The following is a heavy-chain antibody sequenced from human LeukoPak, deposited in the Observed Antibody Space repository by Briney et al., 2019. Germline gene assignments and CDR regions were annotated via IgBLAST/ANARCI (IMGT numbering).Heavy chain of an antibody. J-gene: IGHJ4*02. V-gene: IGHV1-18*01. CDR1: GYTFTSYG. Sequence: ASVKVSCKASGYTFTSYGISWVRQAPGQGLEWMGWISAYNGNTNYAQKLQGRVTMTTDTSTSTAYMELRSLRSDDTAVYYCATTPPGPRWLQPHPYFDYWGQGTLVTVSS. D-gene: IGHD5-24*01. CDR3: ATTPPGPRWLQPHPYFDY. CDR2: ISAYNGNT.